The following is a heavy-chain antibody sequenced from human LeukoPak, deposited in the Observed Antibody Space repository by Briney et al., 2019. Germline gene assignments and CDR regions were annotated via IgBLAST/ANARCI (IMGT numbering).Heavy chain of an antibody. D-gene: IGHD4-17*01. V-gene: IGHV4-34*01. J-gene: IGHJ5*02. Sequence: SETLSLTCAVYGGSFSGYFCIWIRQPPGKGLEWIGEINHSGSTNYNPSLKSRVTISVDTSKNQFSLKLSSVTAADTAVYYCASVPTVTVYNWFDPWGQGTLVTVSS. CDR3: ASVPTVTVYNWFDP. CDR1: GGSFSGYF. CDR2: INHSGST.